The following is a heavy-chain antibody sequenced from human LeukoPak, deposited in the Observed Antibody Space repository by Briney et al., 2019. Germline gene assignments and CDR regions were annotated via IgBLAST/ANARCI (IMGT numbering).Heavy chain of an antibody. CDR2: VNHSGTT. Sequence: SETLSLTCAVYGGSFSGYYWTWIRQPPGKGLEWIGEVNHSGTTNYNPSLTSRVTLSVDTSKNQFSLKLTSVTAADTAVYYCARRGQGTRLWGQGALVTVSS. J-gene: IGHJ4*02. CDR1: GGSFSGYY. V-gene: IGHV4-34*01. CDR3: ARRGQGTRL.